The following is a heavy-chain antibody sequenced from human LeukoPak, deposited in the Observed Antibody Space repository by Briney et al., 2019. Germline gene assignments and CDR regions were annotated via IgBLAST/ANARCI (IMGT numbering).Heavy chain of an antibody. D-gene: IGHD3-10*01. Sequence: GGSLRLSCAASGFTFSSYAMHWVRQAPGKGLEWVAVISYDGSNKYYADSVKGRFTISRDNSKNTLYLQMNSLRAEDTAVYYCATDIITMVRGVIFSFALFDYWGQGALVTVSS. J-gene: IGHJ4*02. V-gene: IGHV3-30-3*01. CDR2: ISYDGSNK. CDR3: ATDIITMVRGVIFSFALFDY. CDR1: GFTFSSYA.